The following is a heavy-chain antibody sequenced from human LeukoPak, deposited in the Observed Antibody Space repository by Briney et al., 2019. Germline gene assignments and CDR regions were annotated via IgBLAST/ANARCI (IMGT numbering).Heavy chain of an antibody. J-gene: IGHJ3*02. V-gene: IGHV4-61*08. CDR1: GGSISSGGYY. D-gene: IGHD1-1*01. CDR3: ARWAQLSPDAFDI. Sequence: PSETLSLTCTVSGGSISSGGYYWSWIRQPPGKGLEWIGYIYYSGSTNYNPSLKSRVTISVDTSKNQFSLKLSSVTAAGTAVYYCARWAQLSPDAFDIWGQGTMVTVSS. CDR2: IYYSGST.